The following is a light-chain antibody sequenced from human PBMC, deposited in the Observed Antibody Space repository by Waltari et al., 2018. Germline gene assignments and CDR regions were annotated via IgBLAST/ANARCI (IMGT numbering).Light chain of an antibody. CDR3: QQYGTSTSFT. Sequence: EIVLTQSPGTLSLSPGERATLSCRASQSVAGSYLAWYQQKPGQAPRLLIYGASSRATGIPDRFSGSGSGTDFTLTLSRLEPEDFAVYYCQQYGTSTSFTFGPGTKVDIK. CDR2: GAS. CDR1: QSVAGSY. V-gene: IGKV3-20*01. J-gene: IGKJ3*01.